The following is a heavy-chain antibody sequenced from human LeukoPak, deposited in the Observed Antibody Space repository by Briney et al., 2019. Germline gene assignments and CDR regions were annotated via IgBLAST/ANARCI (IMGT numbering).Heavy chain of an antibody. CDR3: ARAGGHDYYYGMDV. Sequence: ASVKVSCKASGYTFTGYYMHWVRQAPGQGLEWKGWINPNSGGTNYAQKFQGRVTMTRDTSISTAYMELSRLRSDDTAVYYCARAGGHDYYYGMDVWGQGTTVTVSS. CDR2: INPNSGGT. CDR1: GYTFTGYY. J-gene: IGHJ6*02. V-gene: IGHV1-2*02. D-gene: IGHD3-10*01.